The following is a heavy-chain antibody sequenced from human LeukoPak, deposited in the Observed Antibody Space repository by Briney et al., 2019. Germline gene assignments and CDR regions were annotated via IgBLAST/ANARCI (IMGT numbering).Heavy chain of an antibody. CDR1: GFTFSSYG. D-gene: IGHD5-18*01. CDR3: AKGAAMDTYYFDY. Sequence: GGSLRLSGAASGFTFSSYGMHWVRQAPGKGREWWAVISYDGSNNYYADSGKGRFTIARDNSKNTLYLQMNSMRAEDTAVYYCAKGAAMDTYYFDYWGQGTLVTVSS. V-gene: IGHV3-30*18. J-gene: IGHJ4*02. CDR2: ISYDGSNN.